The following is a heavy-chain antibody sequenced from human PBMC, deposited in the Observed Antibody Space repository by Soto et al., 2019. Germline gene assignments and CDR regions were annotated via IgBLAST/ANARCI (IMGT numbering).Heavy chain of an antibody. D-gene: IGHD5-12*01. CDR1: GYSFTSYW. CDR2: IYPGDSDT. Sequence: PGESLKISCKGSGYSFTSYWISWVRQMPGKGLEWMGIIYPGDSDTRYSPPFQGQVAISADKSISTAYLQWSSLKASDTAMYYCARGQGGIRGYSGYDGQFKKIDYWGQGTLVTVSS. CDR3: ARGQGGIRGYSGYDGQFKKIDY. V-gene: IGHV5-51*01. J-gene: IGHJ4*02.